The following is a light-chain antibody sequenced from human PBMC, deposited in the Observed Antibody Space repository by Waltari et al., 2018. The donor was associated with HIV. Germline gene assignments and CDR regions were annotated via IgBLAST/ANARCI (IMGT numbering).Light chain of an antibody. Sequence: DTVMTQSPDSLAVSLGERATINCKSSQSVLYRSNNKNYLAWYQQKPGQPPKLLIYWASPRESGVPDRFSGRGSGTDFTLTISSLQAEDVAVYYCQQYYGGPYTFGQGTKLEIK. V-gene: IGKV4-1*01. CDR1: QSVLYRSNNKNY. CDR3: QQYYGGPYT. CDR2: WAS. J-gene: IGKJ2*01.